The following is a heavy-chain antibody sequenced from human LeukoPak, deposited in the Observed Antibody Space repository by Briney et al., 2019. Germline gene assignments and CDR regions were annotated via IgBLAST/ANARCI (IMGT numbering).Heavy chain of an antibody. CDR2: IRYDGSNK. Sequence: GGSLRLSCATSGITFSSYTMHWVRQAPGKGLEWVAFIRYDGSNKYYADSVKGRFTISRDNSKNTLYLQMNSLRAEDTAVYYCAKDPPHYYDSAGFDCWGQGTLVTVSS. CDR1: GITFSSYT. J-gene: IGHJ4*02. V-gene: IGHV3-30*02. D-gene: IGHD3-22*01. CDR3: AKDPPHYYDSAGFDC.